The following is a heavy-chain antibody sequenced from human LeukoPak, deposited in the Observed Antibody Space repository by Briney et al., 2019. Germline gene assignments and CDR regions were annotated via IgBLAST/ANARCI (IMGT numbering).Heavy chain of an antibody. D-gene: IGHD3-22*01. CDR1: GGSISSYY. CDR3: ARDLLLRITMIPTGYYYYYYMDV. Sequence: SETLSLTCTVSGGSISSYYWSWIRQPAGKGLEWIGRIYTSGSTNYNPSLKRRVTMSVDTSKNQFSLKLSSVTAADTAVYYCARDLLLRITMIPTGYYYYYYMDVWGKGTTVTISS. V-gene: IGHV4-4*07. J-gene: IGHJ6*03. CDR2: IYTSGST.